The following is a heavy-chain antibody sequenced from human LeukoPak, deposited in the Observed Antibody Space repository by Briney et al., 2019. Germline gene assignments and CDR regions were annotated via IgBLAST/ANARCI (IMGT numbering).Heavy chain of an antibody. Sequence: SETLSLTCAVYDGSFSGYYWSWIRQPPGKGLEWIGEINHSGSTNYNPSLKSRVTISVDTSKNQFSLKLSSVTAADTAVYYCARVLYYYDSSGYYTGDYYYGMDVWGQGTTVTVSS. D-gene: IGHD3-22*01. CDR2: INHSGST. J-gene: IGHJ6*02. CDR3: ARVLYYYDSSGYYTGDYYYGMDV. V-gene: IGHV4-34*01. CDR1: DGSFSGYY.